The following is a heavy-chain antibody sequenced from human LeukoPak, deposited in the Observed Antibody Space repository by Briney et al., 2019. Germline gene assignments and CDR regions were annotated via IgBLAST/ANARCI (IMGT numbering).Heavy chain of an antibody. CDR3: ARTPQHSYYYYNMDV. Sequence: SVKVSCKASGGTFSTYAITWVRQAPGQGLEWMGGIIPIFGTANYAQKFQDRVTITTDASTSTVYMELTSLRSEDTAVYYCARTPQHSYYYYNMDVWRKGTTVTVAS. CDR2: IIPIFGTA. CDR1: GGTFSTYA. D-gene: IGHD5-18*01. J-gene: IGHJ6*03. V-gene: IGHV1-69*05.